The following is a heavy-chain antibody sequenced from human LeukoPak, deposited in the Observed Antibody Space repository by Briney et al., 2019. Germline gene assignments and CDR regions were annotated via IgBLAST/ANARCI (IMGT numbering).Heavy chain of an antibody. Sequence: HPGGSLRLSCVASGFTFSSYAMSWVRQAPGKGLEWVSGISGSGGSTYYADSVKGRFTISRDNLKNTLYLQMNSLRAADTAVYYCASYYVWGSYRSDYWGQGALVTVSS. CDR3: ASYYVWGSYRSDY. D-gene: IGHD3-16*02. CDR2: ISGSGGST. V-gene: IGHV3-23*01. J-gene: IGHJ4*02. CDR1: GFTFSSYA.